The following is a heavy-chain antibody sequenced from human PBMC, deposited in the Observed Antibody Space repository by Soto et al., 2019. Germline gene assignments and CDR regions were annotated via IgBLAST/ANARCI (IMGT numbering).Heavy chain of an antibody. CDR1: GGSFSGYY. CDR2: INPGGSA. J-gene: IGHJ1*01. V-gene: IGHV4-34*01. Sequence: PSETLSLTCALYGGSFSGYYWSWIRQTPGKRLEWVGDINPGGSANYNPSLKSRVTFSVDPSKNQFSLKLNSVIAADTGVYYCARYSSSWSKYLQLWGRGTLVTVSS. D-gene: IGHD6-13*01. CDR3: ARYSSSWSKYLQL.